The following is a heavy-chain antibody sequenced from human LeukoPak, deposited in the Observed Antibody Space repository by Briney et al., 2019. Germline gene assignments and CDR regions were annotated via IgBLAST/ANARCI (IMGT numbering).Heavy chain of an antibody. CDR2: IYYSGST. Sequence: LETLSLTCTVSGGSISGYYWSWIRQPPGKGLEWIGYIYYSGSTDYNPSLKSRVTISVDTSKNQFSLKLSSVTAADTAVYYCASGYYDSSGYSQWGQGTLVTVSS. J-gene: IGHJ4*02. CDR3: ASGYYDSSGYSQ. V-gene: IGHV4-59*01. D-gene: IGHD3-22*01. CDR1: GGSISGYY.